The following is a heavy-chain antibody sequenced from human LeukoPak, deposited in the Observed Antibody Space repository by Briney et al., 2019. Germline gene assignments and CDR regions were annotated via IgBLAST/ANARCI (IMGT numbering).Heavy chain of an antibody. J-gene: IGHJ4*02. CDR1: GFTFSSYA. Sequence: GGSLRLSCAASGFTFSSYAMTWVRQAPGKGLEWVSSISNSGGSTYYADSVKGRFTISRDNSKNTLYLQMNSLRAEDTAVYYCAKGGNTFRRSFDYWGQGTLVTVSS. V-gene: IGHV3-23*01. CDR2: ISNSGGST. CDR3: AKGGNTFRRSFDY. D-gene: IGHD2/OR15-2a*01.